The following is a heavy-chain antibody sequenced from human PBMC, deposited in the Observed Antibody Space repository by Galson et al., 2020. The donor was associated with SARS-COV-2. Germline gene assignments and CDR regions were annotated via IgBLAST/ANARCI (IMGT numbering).Heavy chain of an antibody. Sequence: GESQKISCKGSGYSFTNYWIGWVRQMPGKGLELMGIIYPGDSDTTYSPSFQGQVTISADKSINTAYLQWRTLKAADSAVYYCAKGVRPTAKYYYDYWGQGTLVTVSS. V-gene: IGHV5-51*01. D-gene: IGHD5-12*01. CDR3: AKGVRPTAKYYYDY. J-gene: IGHJ4*02. CDR1: GYSFTNYW. CDR2: IYPGDSDT.